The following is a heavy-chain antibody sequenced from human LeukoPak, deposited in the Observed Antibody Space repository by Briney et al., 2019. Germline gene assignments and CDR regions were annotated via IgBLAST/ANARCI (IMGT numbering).Heavy chain of an antibody. CDR2: ISSSSSTI. D-gene: IGHD2-2*01. CDR1: GFTFSSYS. J-gene: IGHJ1*01. CDR3: ARDGETGRYCSSTSCYQIEYFQH. Sequence: PGGSLRLSCAASGFTFSSYSMNWVRQAPGKGLEWVSYISSSSSTIYYADSVKGRFTISRDNAKNSLYLQMNSLRAEDTAVYYCARDGETGRYCSSTSCYQIEYFQHWGQGTLVTVSS. V-gene: IGHV3-48*01.